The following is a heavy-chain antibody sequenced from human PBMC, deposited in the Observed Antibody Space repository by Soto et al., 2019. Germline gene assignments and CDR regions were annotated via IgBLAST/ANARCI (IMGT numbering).Heavy chain of an antibody. CDR2: IKHATSEA. CDR3: ARDSLLFSGPYRPSRFDY. CDR1: GFKFSNYW. D-gene: IGHD3-16*02. Sequence: EVQLVESGGTLVQPGRSLRLSCAASGFKFSNYWMSWVRQSPGKGLEWVGNIKHATSEAHYADSVKGRFTITRDNIKNFLFLQMNGLRADDTASDYCARDSLLFSGPYRPSRFDYGGLGTLVTVSS. V-gene: IGHV3-7*03. J-gene: IGHJ4*02.